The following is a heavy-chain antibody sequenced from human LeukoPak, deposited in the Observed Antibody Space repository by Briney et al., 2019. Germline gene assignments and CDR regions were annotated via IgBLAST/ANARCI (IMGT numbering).Heavy chain of an antibody. J-gene: IGHJ3*02. V-gene: IGHV4-4*07. CDR1: GGSISSYY. CDR2: IYTSGST. CDR3: AREQGIIGWPRVAFDI. D-gene: IGHD2/OR15-2a*01. Sequence: SETLSLTCTVSGGSISSYYWSWIRQPAGKGLEWIGRIYTSGSTNCNPSLKSRVTMSVDTSKNQFSLKLSSVTAADTAVYYCAREQGIIGWPRVAFDIWGQGTMVTVSS.